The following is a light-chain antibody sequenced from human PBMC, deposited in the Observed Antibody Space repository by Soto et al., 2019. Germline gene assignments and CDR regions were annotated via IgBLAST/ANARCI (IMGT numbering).Light chain of an antibody. J-gene: IGKJ1*01. CDR3: QQYGNSPKP. V-gene: IGKV3-20*01. CDR1: QTVSCNY. Sequence: EIVLTQSPGTLSLSPGERATLSCRASQTVSCNYLAWYQQKPGQAPRLLVHGPSTRATGIPDRFSGSGSGTDFTLTISRLEYADSGVYYCQQYGNSPKPFGQGTKVAIK. CDR2: GPS.